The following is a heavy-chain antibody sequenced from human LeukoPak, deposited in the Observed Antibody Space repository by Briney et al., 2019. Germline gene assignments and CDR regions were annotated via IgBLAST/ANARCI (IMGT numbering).Heavy chain of an antibody. CDR3: AREAIAAGKNFDY. CDR2: INPNSGGT. CDR1: GYTFTGYY. J-gene: IGHJ4*02. Sequence: GASVKVSCKASGYTFTGYYMHWVRQAPGQGLEWMGWINPNSGGTNYAQKFQGRVTMTRGTSISTAYMELSRLRSDDTAVYYCAREAIAAGKNFDYWGQGTQVTVSS. V-gene: IGHV1-2*02. D-gene: IGHD6-25*01.